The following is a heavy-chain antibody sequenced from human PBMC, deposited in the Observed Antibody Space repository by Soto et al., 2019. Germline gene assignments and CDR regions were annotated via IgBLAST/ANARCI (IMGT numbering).Heavy chain of an antibody. CDR2: TYWDDDK. J-gene: IGHJ4*02. Sequence: QITLKESGPTLVKPTQTLTLTCTFSGFSLSTSPVGVGWIRQPPGKALEWLALTYWDDDKRYSPSLKSRLTITQDTSISQVVLTMDNMNLVDTATYYCVHSSYYGYYYDYWGQGILVTVSS. V-gene: IGHV2-5*02. D-gene: IGHD3-10*01. CDR3: VHSSYYGYYYDY. CDR1: GFSLSTSPVG.